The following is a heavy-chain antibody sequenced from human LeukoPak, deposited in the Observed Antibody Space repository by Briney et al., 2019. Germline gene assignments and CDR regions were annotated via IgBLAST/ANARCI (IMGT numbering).Heavy chain of an antibody. J-gene: IGHJ5*02. D-gene: IGHD6-19*01. Sequence: SETLSLTCTVSGGSISSSSYYWGWIRQPPGKGLEWIGSIYYSGSTYYNPSLKSRVTISVDTSKNQFSLKLSSVTAADTAVYYCARHLSSGWHINWFDPWGQGTLVTVSS. CDR3: ARHLSSGWHINWFDP. CDR1: GGSISSSSYY. V-gene: IGHV4-39*01. CDR2: IYYSGST.